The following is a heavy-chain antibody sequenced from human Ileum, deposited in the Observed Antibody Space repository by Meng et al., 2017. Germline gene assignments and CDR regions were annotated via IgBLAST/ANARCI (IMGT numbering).Heavy chain of an antibody. D-gene: IGHD2-2*01. CDR3: VRVAASSSSNSPYGY. CDR1: GFTFNNYW. J-gene: IGHJ4*02. V-gene: IGHV3-74*01. CDR2: INTDGLST. Sequence: GESLKISCAASGFTFNNYWMHWVRQTPGKGLVWVSRINTDGLSTTYADSVKGRFTISRDNSKRTVSLQMNNLRVEDTAVYYCVRVAASSSSNSPYGYWGQGTLVTVSS.